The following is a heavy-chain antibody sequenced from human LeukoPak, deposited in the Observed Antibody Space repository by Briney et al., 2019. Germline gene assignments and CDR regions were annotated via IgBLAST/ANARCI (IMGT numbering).Heavy chain of an antibody. CDR2: INHSGST. D-gene: IGHD6-13*01. V-gene: IGHV4-34*01. J-gene: IGHJ3*02. CDR3: ARDREQQLVRFYNAFDI. Sequence: SETLSLTCAVYGGSFSGYYWSWIRQPPGKGLEWIGEINHSGSTNYNPSLKSRVTISVDTSKNQFSLKLRSVTAADTAVYYCARDREQQLVRFYNAFDIWGQGTMVTVSS. CDR1: GGSFSGYY.